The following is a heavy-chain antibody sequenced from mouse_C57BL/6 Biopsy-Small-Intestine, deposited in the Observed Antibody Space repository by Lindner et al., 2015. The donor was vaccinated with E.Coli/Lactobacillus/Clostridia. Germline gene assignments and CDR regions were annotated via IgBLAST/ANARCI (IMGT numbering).Heavy chain of an antibody. CDR2: ISPYNDNV. D-gene: IGHD2-4*01. CDR3: VRYTDSYHLYSFDY. CDR1: GYTFTDYS. J-gene: IGHJ2*01. V-gene: IGHV1-19*01. Sequence: VQLQESGPVLVKPGASVKMSCKACGYTFTDYSLTWVKQSLGKSPEWIGIISPYNDNVTYNQNFKGKATLTVDKSSSTAYMELNSLTSDDSAVYYCVRYTDSYHLYSFDYWGQGTTVTVSS.